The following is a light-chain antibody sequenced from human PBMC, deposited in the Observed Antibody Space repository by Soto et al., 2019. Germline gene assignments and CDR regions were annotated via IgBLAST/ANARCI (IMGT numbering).Light chain of an antibody. CDR3: MQRIEFPIT. V-gene: IGKV2-40*01. Sequence: DIVMTQSPLSLTVTPGEPASISCRSSQSLLHSNGYNYLDWYLQKPGQSPQLLIYTLSYRASGVPDRFSGSGSGTDFTLKISRVEAEDVGVYYCMQRIEFPITFGQGTHWRL. J-gene: IGKJ5*01. CDR1: QSLLHSNGYNY. CDR2: TLS.